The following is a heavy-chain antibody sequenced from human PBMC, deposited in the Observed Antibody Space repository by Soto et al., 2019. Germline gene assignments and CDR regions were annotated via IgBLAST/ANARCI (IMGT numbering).Heavy chain of an antibody. J-gene: IGHJ4*02. D-gene: IGHD2-2*01. Sequence: NPSETLSLTCTVSGSSISSYYWSWIRQPPGKGLEWIGYIYYSGSTNYNPSLKSRVTISVDTSKNQFSLKLSSVTAADTAVYYCARDSSPYWGQGTLVTVSS. CDR2: IYYSGST. CDR3: ARDSSPY. CDR1: GSSISSYY. V-gene: IGHV4-59*01.